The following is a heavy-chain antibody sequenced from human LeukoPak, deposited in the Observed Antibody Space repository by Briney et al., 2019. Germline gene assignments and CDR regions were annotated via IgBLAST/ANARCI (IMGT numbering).Heavy chain of an antibody. CDR2: IYSGGST. D-gene: IGHD3-10*01. CDR3: ARWFFKQKGLES. V-gene: IGHV3-66*01. Sequence: GGSLRLSCAASGFNVRTNYMSWVRQAPGKGLEWVSVIYSGGSTYYEDSVTGRFTISRDNSKNTLYLRMISLRAEDTAVYYCARWFFKQKGLESSGQGTLVTVSS. J-gene: IGHJ4*02. CDR1: GFNVRTNY.